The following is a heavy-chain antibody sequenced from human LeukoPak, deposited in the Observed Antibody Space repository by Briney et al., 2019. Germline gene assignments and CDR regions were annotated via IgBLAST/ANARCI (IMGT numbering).Heavy chain of an antibody. V-gene: IGHV3-30*02. CDR1: ELTLRSYP. D-gene: IGHD2-15*01. CDR2: IWQEGRKK. Sequence: GGSLRLSCSAFELTLRSYPMHWARKPPGKGLEWAPVIWQEGRKKFYADSVKGRFIISRDNSENTLYLQMNSLRPDDTAVYYCAKVALNRGNCGSGTCYYTPEDNWFDPWGRGTLVTVSS. J-gene: IGHJ5*02. CDR3: AKVALNRGNCGSGTCYYTPEDNWFDP.